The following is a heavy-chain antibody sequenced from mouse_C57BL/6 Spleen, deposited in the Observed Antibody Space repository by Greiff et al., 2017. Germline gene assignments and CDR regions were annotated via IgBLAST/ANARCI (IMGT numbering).Heavy chain of an antibody. J-gene: IGHJ4*01. V-gene: IGHV1-64*01. CDR1: GYTFTSYW. CDR3: ARHYGNPYYYAMDY. CDR2: IHPNSGST. D-gene: IGHD2-1*01. Sequence: QVQLQQPGAELVKPGASVKLSCKASGYTFTSYWMHWVKQRPGQGLEWIGMIHPNSGSTNYNEKFKSKATLTVDKSSSTAYMQLSSLTSEDSAFYYCARHYGNPYYYAMDYWGQGTSVTVSS.